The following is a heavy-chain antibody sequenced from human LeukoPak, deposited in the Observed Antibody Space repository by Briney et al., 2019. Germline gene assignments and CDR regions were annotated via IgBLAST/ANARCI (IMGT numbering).Heavy chain of an antibody. CDR2: MKSKSDGWKI. V-gene: IGHV3-15*01. J-gene: IGHJ4*02. CDR1: ALIFINAW. D-gene: IGHD3-16*02. CDR3: AHLWEWEFS. Sequence: PAGSLTLSCLVSALIFINAWRRWVGPAAARGREWVGRMKSKSDGWKIDYAAPVKGRFSISRDDATKTWSLQINRLETEDTGVYDCAHLWEWEFSGGRGTLVT.